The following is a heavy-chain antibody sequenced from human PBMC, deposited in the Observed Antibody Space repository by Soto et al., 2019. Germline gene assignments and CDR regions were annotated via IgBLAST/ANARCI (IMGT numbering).Heavy chain of an antibody. J-gene: IGHJ4*02. CDR2: INAGNGNT. Sequence: GAPVNGAWKAFGYGLSGYAGGWGRIAHGQRLEWMGWINAGNGNTKYSQKFQGRVTITRDTSASTAYMELSSLRSEDTAVYYCARDPQYSSGWYDYWGQGTLVTVSS. CDR3: ARDPQYSSGWYDY. D-gene: IGHD6-19*01. CDR1: GYGLSGYA. V-gene: IGHV1-3*01.